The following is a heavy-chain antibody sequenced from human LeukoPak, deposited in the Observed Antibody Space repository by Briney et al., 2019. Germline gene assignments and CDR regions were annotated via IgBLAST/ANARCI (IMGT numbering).Heavy chain of an antibody. CDR3: ARESKGEEYYFDY. CDR1: GFTFSRYA. Sequence: GGSLRLSCAASGFTFSRYAMSWVRQAPGKGLEWVSYISRTGNTIYYADSMKGRFTISRDNAKNSLYLQMNSLRAEDTAVYYCARESKGEEYYFDYWGQGTLVTVSS. D-gene: IGHD2/OR15-2a*01. J-gene: IGHJ4*02. CDR2: ISRTGNTI. V-gene: IGHV3-48*03.